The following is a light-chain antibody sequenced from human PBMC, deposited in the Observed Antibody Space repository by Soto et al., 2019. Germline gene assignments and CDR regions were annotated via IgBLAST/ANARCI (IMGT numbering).Light chain of an antibody. CDR1: SGHSNYK. V-gene: IGLV9-49*01. CDR3: GADHGSGSNFVYV. CDR2: VGTGGIVG. J-gene: IGLJ1*01. Sequence: QSVLTQPPSASASLGASVTLTCTLSSGHSNYKVDWYQQRPGKGPRFVMRVGTGGIVGSKGEGIPDRFSVLGSGLIRYLTIKNIQEEDESDYYCGADHGSGSNFVYVFGTGTKVTVL.